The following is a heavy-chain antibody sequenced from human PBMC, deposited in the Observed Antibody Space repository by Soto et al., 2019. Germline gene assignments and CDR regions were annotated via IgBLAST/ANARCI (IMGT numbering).Heavy chain of an antibody. D-gene: IGHD2-2*01. CDR3: ARDVGDIVVVPAQNFDY. Sequence: ASVKVSCKASGYTFTSYGISWVRPAPGQGLEWMGWISAYNGNTNYAQKLQGRVTMTTDTSTSTAYMELRSLRSDDTAVYYCARDVGDIVVVPAQNFDYWGQGTLVTVSS. V-gene: IGHV1-18*01. J-gene: IGHJ4*02. CDR2: ISAYNGNT. CDR1: GYTFTSYG.